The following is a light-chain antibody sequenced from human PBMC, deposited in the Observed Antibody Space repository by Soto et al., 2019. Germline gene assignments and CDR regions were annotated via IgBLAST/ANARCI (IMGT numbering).Light chain of an antibody. CDR2: EVS. V-gene: IGKV2-24*01. CDR3: MQTTHFPLT. J-gene: IGKJ4*01. Sequence: DIVLTQTPLSSPVTLGHPASISCRSSQILVHSDGNTYLNWLQQRPGQPPRLLIYEVSNRFSGVPDRFSGSGAGTDLPLEISRVEAEDVGVYYCMQTTHFPLTFGGGTKVEIK. CDR1: QILVHSDGNTY.